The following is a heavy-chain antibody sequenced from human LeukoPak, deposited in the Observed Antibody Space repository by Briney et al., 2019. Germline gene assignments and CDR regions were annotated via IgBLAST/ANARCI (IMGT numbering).Heavy chain of an antibody. J-gene: IGHJ6*03. D-gene: IGHD1-26*01. V-gene: IGHV1-8*01. CDR2: LNPNSGNT. CDR3: ARAGEWELLRSGVWCYYYMDV. Sequence: ASVKVSCKASGYTFTSYDINWVRQATGQGLEWMGWLNPNSGNTGYAQTFQGRVTMTRNTSISTAYMELSSLRSEDTAVYYCARAGEWELLRSGVWCYYYMDVWGKGTTVTVSS. CDR1: GYTFTSYD.